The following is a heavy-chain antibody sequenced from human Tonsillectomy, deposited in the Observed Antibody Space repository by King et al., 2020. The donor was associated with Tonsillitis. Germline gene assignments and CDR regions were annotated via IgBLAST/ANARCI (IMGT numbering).Heavy chain of an antibody. CDR3: ARLGLGDSSSWYLRGYGMDV. J-gene: IGHJ6*02. D-gene: IGHD6-13*01. V-gene: IGHV5-51*01. CDR1: GYSFTSYW. CDR2: IYPGDSDT. Sequence: QLVQSGAEVKKPGESLKISCKGSGYSFTSYWIAWVRQMPGKGLEWMGIIYPGDSDTRYSPSFQGQVTISADRSISTAYLQWSSLKASDTAMYYCARLGLGDSSSWYLRGYGMDVWGQGTTVTVSS.